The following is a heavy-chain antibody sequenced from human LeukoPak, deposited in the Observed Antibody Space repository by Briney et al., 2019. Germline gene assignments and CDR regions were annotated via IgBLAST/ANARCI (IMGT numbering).Heavy chain of an antibody. Sequence: GGSLRLSCAASGFTVCSNYMSWVRQAPGKGLEWVSVIYSGGSTYYADSVKGRFTISRDNSKNTLYLQMNSLRAEDTAVYYCASGSGSYRTPYYYMDVWGTGTTVTVSS. D-gene: IGHD3-10*01. CDR3: ASGSGSYRTPYYYMDV. V-gene: IGHV3-53*01. CDR2: IYSGGST. J-gene: IGHJ6*03. CDR1: GFTVCSNY.